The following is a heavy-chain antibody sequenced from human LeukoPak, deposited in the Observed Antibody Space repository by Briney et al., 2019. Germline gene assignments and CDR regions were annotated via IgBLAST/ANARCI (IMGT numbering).Heavy chain of an antibody. Sequence: SETLSLTCTVSGGSISSGGYYWSWIRQHPGKGLEWIGYIYYGGSTYYNPSLKSRVTISVDTSKNQFSLKLSSVTAADTAVYYCARDGPSYCSGGSCYGYYGMDVWGKGTTVTVSS. V-gene: IGHV4-31*03. CDR2: IYYGGST. D-gene: IGHD2-15*01. CDR3: ARDGPSYCSGGSCYGYYGMDV. CDR1: GGSISSGGYY. J-gene: IGHJ6*04.